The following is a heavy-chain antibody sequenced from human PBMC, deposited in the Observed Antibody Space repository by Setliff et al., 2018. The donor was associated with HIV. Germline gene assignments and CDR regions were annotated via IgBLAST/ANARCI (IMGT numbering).Heavy chain of an antibody. CDR2: VDPEDGET. J-gene: IGHJ5*02. CDR1: GYTFTDYY. CDR3: AVGFVVVAPAARYNWFDP. Sequence: GASVKVSCKASGYTFTDYYIHWVQLAPGKGLEWMGRVDPEDGETIYAEKFRGRVTITADMSTDTAYMELRSLRSEDTAFYYCAVGFVVVAPAARYNWFDPWGQGTLVTVSS. D-gene: IGHD2-2*01. V-gene: IGHV1-69-2*01.